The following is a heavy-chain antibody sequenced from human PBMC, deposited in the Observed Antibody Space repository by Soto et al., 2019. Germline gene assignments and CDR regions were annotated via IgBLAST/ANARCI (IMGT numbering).Heavy chain of an antibody. CDR3: AGSRDGYNSLPT. V-gene: IGHV1-69*13. Sequence: SVKVSCKASGRTFSSYAISWVRQAPGQGLEWMGGIIPIFGTANYAQKFQGRVTITADESTSTAYMELSSLRSEDTAVYYWAGSRDGYNSLPTWGQGTLVTVSS. D-gene: IGHD5-12*01. J-gene: IGHJ4*02. CDR2: IIPIFGTA. CDR1: GRTFSSYA.